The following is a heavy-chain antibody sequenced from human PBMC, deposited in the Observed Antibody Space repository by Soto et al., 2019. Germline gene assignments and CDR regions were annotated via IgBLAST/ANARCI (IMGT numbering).Heavy chain of an antibody. Sequence: QVQVVESGGGVVQPGRSLRVSCAASGFTFSSYVMHWVRQAPGKGLEWVAVIWYDGSNTYYADSVKGRFTIPRDNSKNTLYLQMNTLRAEDRAVYYCGVSLQSFGWFPLDYWGQGTRVPVSS. D-gene: IGHD3-9*01. CDR3: GVSLQSFGWFPLDY. J-gene: IGHJ4*02. CDR1: GFTFSSYV. CDR2: IWYDGSNT. V-gene: IGHV3-33*01.